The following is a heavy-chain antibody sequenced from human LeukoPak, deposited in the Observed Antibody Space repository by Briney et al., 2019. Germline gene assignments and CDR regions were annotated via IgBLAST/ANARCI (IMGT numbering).Heavy chain of an antibody. Sequence: GALRLSCAASGFTFSSYGMHWVRQAPGKGLEWVAVIWYDGSNEYYADSVKGRFTISRDNSKNTLYLQMNSLRAEDTAVYYCARDWDTAMVNWGQGTLVTVSS. J-gene: IGHJ4*02. D-gene: IGHD5-18*01. CDR2: IWYDGSNE. CDR3: ARDWDTAMVN. V-gene: IGHV3-33*01. CDR1: GFTFSSYG.